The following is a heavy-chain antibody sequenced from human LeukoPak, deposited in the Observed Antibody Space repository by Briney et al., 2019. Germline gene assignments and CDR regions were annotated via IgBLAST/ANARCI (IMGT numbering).Heavy chain of an antibody. Sequence: GGSLRLSCAASGFTFSSYWMHWVRQAPGKGVVWVSRYYCDGSSTSYADSVKGRFTISRDNAKNTLYLQMNSLGAEDTAVYYCARGGSETYYDFWRGFDYWGQGTLVAVSS. V-gene: IGHV3-74*01. CDR2: YYCDGSST. D-gene: IGHD3-3*01. J-gene: IGHJ4*02. CDR1: GFTFSSYW. CDR3: ARGGSETYYDFWRGFDY.